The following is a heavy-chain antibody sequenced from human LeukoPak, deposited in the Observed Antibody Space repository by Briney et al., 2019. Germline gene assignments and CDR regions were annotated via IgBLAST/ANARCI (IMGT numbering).Heavy chain of an antibody. CDR3: ARASGIAVAGTLLRY. J-gene: IGHJ4*02. D-gene: IGHD6-19*01. CDR2: INPSGGST. CDR1: GYTFTSYY. Sequence: ASVEVSCKASGYTFTSYYMHWVRQAPGQGLEWMGIINPSGGSTSYAQKFQGRVTMTRDTSTSTVYMELSSLRSEDTAVYYCARASGIAVAGTLLRYWGQGTLVTVSS. V-gene: IGHV1-46*01.